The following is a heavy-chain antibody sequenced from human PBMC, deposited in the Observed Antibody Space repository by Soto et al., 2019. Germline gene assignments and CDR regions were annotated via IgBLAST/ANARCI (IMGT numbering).Heavy chain of an antibody. CDR2: IIPIFGTT. D-gene: IGHD2-15*01. V-gene: IGHV1-69*01. CDR3: AGGPKVVVVAATGYYYYYGMDV. CDR1: GGTFSSYG. J-gene: IGHJ6*02. Sequence: VQLVQSGAEVKKPGSSVKVSCKASGGTFSSYGINWVRQAPGQGLEWMGGIIPIFGTTYYAQRFQDRVTITADESTSTAYMELSSGRSEDTAVYYCAGGPKVVVVAATGYYYYYGMDVWGQGTTVTVSS.